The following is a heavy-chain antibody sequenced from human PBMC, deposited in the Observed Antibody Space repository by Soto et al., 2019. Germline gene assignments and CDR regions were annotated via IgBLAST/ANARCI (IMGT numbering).Heavy chain of an antibody. D-gene: IGHD3-3*01. CDR3: AKGRAITVFGVITPFDS. CDR1: GFNFSNYA. Sequence: PGGSLRLSCEGSGFNFSNYALNWFRQAPGKRLEWVSVISGNSGTTYYAASVKGRFTISRDNSKKTLYLQMNSLRADDTAVYYCAKGRAITVFGVITPFDSWGQGTLVTVSS. J-gene: IGHJ4*02. CDR2: ISGNSGTT. V-gene: IGHV3-23*01.